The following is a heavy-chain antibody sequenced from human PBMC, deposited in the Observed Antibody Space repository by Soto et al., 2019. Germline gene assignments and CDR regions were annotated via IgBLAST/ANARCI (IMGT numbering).Heavy chain of an antibody. Sequence: PSETLCLTCTVSGGSISSGDYYWSWIRQPPGKGLEWIGYIYYSGSTYYNPSLKSRVTISVDTSKNQFSLKLSSVTAADTAVYYCARGWYFKGMDVWGQGTTVTVSS. CDR2: IYYSGST. CDR1: GGSISSGDYY. J-gene: IGHJ6*02. D-gene: IGHD6-13*01. CDR3: ARGWYFKGMDV. V-gene: IGHV4-30-4*01.